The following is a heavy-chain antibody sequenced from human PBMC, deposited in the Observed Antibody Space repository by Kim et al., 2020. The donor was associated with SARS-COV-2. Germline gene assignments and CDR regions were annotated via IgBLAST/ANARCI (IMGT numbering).Heavy chain of an antibody. J-gene: IGHJ4*02. V-gene: IGHV4-39*01. Sequence: SETLSLTCTVSGGSISSSSYYWGWIRQPPGKGLEWIGSIYYSGSTYYNPSLKSRVTISVDTSKNQFSLKLSSVTAADTAVYYCARHKAPNQWLVHYWGQGTLVTVSS. CDR2: IYYSGST. CDR3: ARHKAPNQWLVHY. CDR1: GGSISSSSYY. D-gene: IGHD6-19*01.